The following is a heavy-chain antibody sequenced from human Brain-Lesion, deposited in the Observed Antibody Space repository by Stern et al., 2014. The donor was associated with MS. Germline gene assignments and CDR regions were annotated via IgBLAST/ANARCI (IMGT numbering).Heavy chain of an antibody. D-gene: IGHD3-22*01. V-gene: IGHV1-2*04. CDR1: GYTFTGYY. CDR3: ATYYYDATGYNDF. Sequence: QVQLVESGAEVKKPGASVKVSCKASGYTFTGYYMHWARQAPGHGLERMGWINPKSGGTNYAQKFQGWVTMTRDTSINTAYMELSRLRSDDTAVYYCATYYYDATGYNDFWGQGTLVTVSS. CDR2: INPKSGGT. J-gene: IGHJ4*02.